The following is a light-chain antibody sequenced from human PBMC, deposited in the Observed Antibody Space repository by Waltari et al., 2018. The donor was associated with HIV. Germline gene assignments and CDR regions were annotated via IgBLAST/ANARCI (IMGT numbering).Light chain of an antibody. CDR3: GTWDPRLSVGV. CDR2: DNN. J-gene: IGLJ2*01. CDR1: SPPLANDY. V-gene: IGLV1-51*01. Sequence: QSVLTQPPSVSAAPRQTVPIPCSGRSPPLANDYFSWYQPVPGAAPKPPIYDNNKRPSGIPDRFSGSKSGTSATLDITGLQTGDEADYYCGTWDPRLSVGVFGGGTKLTVL.